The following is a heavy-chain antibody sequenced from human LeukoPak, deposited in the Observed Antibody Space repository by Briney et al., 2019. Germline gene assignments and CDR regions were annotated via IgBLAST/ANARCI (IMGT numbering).Heavy chain of an antibody. D-gene: IGHD5-24*01. J-gene: IGHJ4*02. CDR1: GFTFSSYA. CDR3: AKVQEMGTILQPFRY. CDR2: ISGSGGTT. Sequence: PGGSLRLSCAASGFTFSSYAMSWVRQAPGKGLEWVSAISGSGGTTFYADSMKGRFTISRDNSKNTLYLQVNSLRAADTAVYYCAKVQEMGTILQPFRYWGQGTLVTVSS. V-gene: IGHV3-23*01.